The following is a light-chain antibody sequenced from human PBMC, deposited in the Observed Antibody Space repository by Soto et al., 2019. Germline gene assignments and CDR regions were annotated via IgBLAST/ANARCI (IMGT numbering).Light chain of an antibody. CDR2: GAS. V-gene: IGKV3-15*01. CDR1: QSVSSN. J-gene: IGKJ2*01. Sequence: EIVMTQSPATLSVSPGERATLSCRASQSVSSNLAWYQQKPGQAPRLLIYGASTGATGIPARFSGSGSGTEFTLTISSLQSEDFAVYYCQQYNNWPRSYTFGQGTKLEIK. CDR3: QQYNNWPRSYT.